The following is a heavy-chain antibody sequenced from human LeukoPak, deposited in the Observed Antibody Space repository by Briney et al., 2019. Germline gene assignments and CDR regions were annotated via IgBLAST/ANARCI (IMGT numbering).Heavy chain of an antibody. V-gene: IGHV4-4*07. J-gene: IGHJ6*02. Sequence: NPSETLSLTCTVSGGSISSYYWSWIRQPAGKGLEWIGRIYTSGSTNCNPSLKSRVTMSVDTSKNQFSLKLSSVTAADTAVYYCARDGATVNYYGMDVWGQGTTVTVSS. CDR3: ARDGATVNYYGMDV. CDR1: GGSISSYY. CDR2: IYTSGST. D-gene: IGHD4-11*01.